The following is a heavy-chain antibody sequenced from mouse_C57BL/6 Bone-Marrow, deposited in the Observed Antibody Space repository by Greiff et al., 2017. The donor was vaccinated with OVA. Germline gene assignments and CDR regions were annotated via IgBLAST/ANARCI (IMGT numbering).Heavy chain of an antibody. CDR1: GFSFNTYA. CDR2: IRSKSNNYAT. Sequence: EVQLVESGGGLVQPKGSLKLSCAASGFSFNTYAMNWVRQAPGKGLEWVARIRSKSNNYATYYADSVKDRFTISRDDSESMLYLQMNNLKTEDTAMYYCVRQDYSYGAYWGQGTLVTVSA. CDR3: VRQDYSYGAY. J-gene: IGHJ3*01. D-gene: IGHD1-1*01. V-gene: IGHV10-1*01.